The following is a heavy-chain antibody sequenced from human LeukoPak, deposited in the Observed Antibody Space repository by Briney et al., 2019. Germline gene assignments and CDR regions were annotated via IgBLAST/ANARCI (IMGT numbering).Heavy chain of an antibody. J-gene: IGHJ4*02. V-gene: IGHV1-69*13. CDR3: ASFRRDTAMVLDY. CDR2: IIPIFDTA. D-gene: IGHD5-18*01. Sequence: SVKVSCKASGGTFSNYAISWVRQAPGQGLEWMGGIIPIFDTAIYAQRFQGRVMITADGFTRTAYMELSSLRSDDTAVYYCASFRRDTAMVLDYWGQGTLVTVSS. CDR1: GGTFSNYA.